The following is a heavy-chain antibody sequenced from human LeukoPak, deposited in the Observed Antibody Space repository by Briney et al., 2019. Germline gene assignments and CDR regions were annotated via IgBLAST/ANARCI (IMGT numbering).Heavy chain of an antibody. Sequence: PGGSLRLSCAASGFTFSSYGMHWVRQAPGKGLEWVAVISYDGSNKYYADSVKGRFTISRDNSKNTLYLQMNSLRAEDTAVYYCAAGSGTLGYLDYWGQGTLVTVSS. CDR3: AAGSGTLGYLDY. V-gene: IGHV3-30*03. CDR2: ISYDGSNK. D-gene: IGHD3-10*01. J-gene: IGHJ4*02. CDR1: GFTFSSYG.